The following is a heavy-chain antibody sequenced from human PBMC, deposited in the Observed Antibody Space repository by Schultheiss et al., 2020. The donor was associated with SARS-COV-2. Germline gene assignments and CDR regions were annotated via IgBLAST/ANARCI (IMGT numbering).Heavy chain of an antibody. CDR2: ISSSSSYT. Sequence: GGSLRLSCAASGFTFSDYYMSWIRQAPGKGLEWVSYISSSSSYTNYADSVKGRFTISRDNSKNTLYLQMNSLRAEDTALYYCAKGLGTTSQSYYYGMDVWGQGTTVTVSS. V-gene: IGHV3-11*05. J-gene: IGHJ6*02. CDR1: GFTFSDYY. D-gene: IGHD1-7*01. CDR3: AKGLGTTSQSYYYGMDV.